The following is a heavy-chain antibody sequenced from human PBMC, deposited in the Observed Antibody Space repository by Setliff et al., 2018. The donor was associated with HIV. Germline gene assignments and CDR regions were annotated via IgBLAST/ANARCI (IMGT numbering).Heavy chain of an antibody. V-gene: IGHV1-3*04. Sequence: GASVKVSCKASGYTFSRYAMHWVRQAPGQRLEWMGWINIGNGNTVYAQELQGRVTITWDTSASTAYMELSSLRSDDTAVYFCARGALLAVFDFDHWGHGTLVTVSS. CDR3: ARGALLAVFDFDH. J-gene: IGHJ4*01. D-gene: IGHD2-21*01. CDR1: GYTFSRYA. CDR2: INIGNGNT.